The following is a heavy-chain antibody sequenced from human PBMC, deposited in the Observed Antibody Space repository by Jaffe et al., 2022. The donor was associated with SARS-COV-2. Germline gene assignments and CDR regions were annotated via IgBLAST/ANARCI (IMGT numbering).Heavy chain of an antibody. D-gene: IGHD3-10*01. Sequence: EVQLVQSGVEVKKPGESLKISCKGSGYSFTRHWITWVRQRPGKGLEWMGRIDPSDSKTNYSPSFQGHVTMSADKSISTAYLQWSGLKASDTAMYYCARRVSGLSWYFDLWGRGTLVAVSS. V-gene: IGHV5-10-1*03. CDR1: GYSFTRHW. CDR2: IDPSDSKT. J-gene: IGHJ2*01. CDR3: ARRVSGLSWYFDL.